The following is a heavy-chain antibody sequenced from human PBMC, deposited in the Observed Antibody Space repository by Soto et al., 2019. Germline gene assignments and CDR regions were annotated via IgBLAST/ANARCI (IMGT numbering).Heavy chain of an antibody. J-gene: IGHJ4*02. CDR3: ARAYSSNYYNDYFDY. CDR1: GYTFSNFG. V-gene: IGHV1-18*01. D-gene: IGHD6-13*01. Sequence: GASVKVSCKASGYTFSNFGISWVRQAPGEGLEWMGWISPNSGDTNYAQKFQGRVTMTTDTSTSTGYMELRSLRSDDTAVYYCARAYSSNYYNDYFDYWGQGTLVTVSS. CDR2: ISPNSGDT.